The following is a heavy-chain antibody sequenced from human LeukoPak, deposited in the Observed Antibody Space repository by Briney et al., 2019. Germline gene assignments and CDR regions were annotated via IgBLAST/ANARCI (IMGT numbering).Heavy chain of an antibody. Sequence: GGSLGLSCAASGLTVSSNYMSWVRQAPGKGLEWVSVIYSGGTTYYADSVKGRFNISRDNSKNTVYLQMNSLRAEDTAVYYCARDYSYCSGTSCYRNWYFDLWGRGTLVTVSS. CDR1: GLTVSSNY. V-gene: IGHV3-66*01. D-gene: IGHD2-15*01. J-gene: IGHJ2*01. CDR3: ARDYSYCSGTSCYRNWYFDL. CDR2: IYSGGTT.